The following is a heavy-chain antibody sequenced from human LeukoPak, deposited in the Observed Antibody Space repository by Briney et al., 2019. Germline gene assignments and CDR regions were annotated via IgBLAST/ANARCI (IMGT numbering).Heavy chain of an antibody. D-gene: IGHD6-19*01. J-gene: IGHJ4*02. V-gene: IGHV5-51*03. CDR2: IYPGDSDT. Sequence: PGEPLKISCKGSGYSFTSYWIGWVRQMPGKGLEWMGIIYPGDSDTRYSPSFQGQVTISADKSISTAYLQWSSLKASDTAMYYCARGTAVAGRDFDYWGQGTLVTVSS. CDR3: ARGTAVAGRDFDY. CDR1: GYSFTSYW.